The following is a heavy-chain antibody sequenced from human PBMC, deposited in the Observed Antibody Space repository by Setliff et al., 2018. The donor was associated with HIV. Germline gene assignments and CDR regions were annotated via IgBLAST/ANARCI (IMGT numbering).Heavy chain of an antibody. J-gene: IGHJ6*03. CDR1: GFTFSNYA. CDR2: LSGSGGST. CDR3: AKQGSGYDYYYMDV. V-gene: IGHV3-23*01. Sequence: GGSLRLSCAASGFTFSNYAMTWVRQAPGKGLEWVSSLSGSGGSTYYADTVKGRFTISRDNSKNTLYLQMNSLRAEDTAVYYCAKQGSGYDYYYMDVWGKGTTVTVSS. D-gene: IGHD3-22*01.